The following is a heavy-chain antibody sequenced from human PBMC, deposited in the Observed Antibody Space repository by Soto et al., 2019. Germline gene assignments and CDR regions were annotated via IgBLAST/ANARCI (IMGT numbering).Heavy chain of an antibody. CDR2: INVGNGNK. J-gene: IGHJ6*02. V-gene: IGHV1-3*01. D-gene: IGHD2-15*01. CDR3: ARRTSPPTYCSGGSCYYYYYGMDV. CDR1: GYTYISYS. Sequence: ASVKVSCKASGYTYISYSMHWVRQAPGQRLEWMGWINVGNGNKKYSQKFQGIVTITRDTSASTAYMELSSLRSEDTAVYYCARRTSPPTYCSGGSCYYYYYGMDVWGQGTTVTVSS.